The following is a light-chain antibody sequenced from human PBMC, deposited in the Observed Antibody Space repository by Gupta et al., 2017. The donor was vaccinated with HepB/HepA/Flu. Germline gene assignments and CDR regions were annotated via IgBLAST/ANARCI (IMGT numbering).Light chain of an antibody. CDR2: RND. CDR1: TSNIGSNY. J-gene: IGLJ2*01. Sequence: SVLTQPPSVSGTPGPRVTMYRSGGTSNIGSNYVFWYYQVPGTAPKLLMFRNDQRPSGVPDRFSGSKSGNTVSLAVSGLRSEDEADYYCAAWEDSLNFVVFGRGTKVTVL. V-gene: IGLV1-47*01. CDR3: AAWEDSLNFVV.